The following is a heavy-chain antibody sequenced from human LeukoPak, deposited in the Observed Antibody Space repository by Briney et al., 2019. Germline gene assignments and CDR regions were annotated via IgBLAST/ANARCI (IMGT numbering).Heavy chain of an antibody. V-gene: IGHV1-69*05. D-gene: IGHD4-11*01. CDR2: IIPIFGTA. Sequence: VASVTVSCKASGGTFSSYAISWVRQAPGQGLEWMRGIIPIFGTANYAQKFQGRVTITTDESTSTAYMELSSLRSEDTAVYYCARGVPYSNYAHDDYYYYMDVWGKGTTVTVSS. CDR3: ARGVPYSNYAHDDYYYYMDV. J-gene: IGHJ6*03. CDR1: GGTFSSYA.